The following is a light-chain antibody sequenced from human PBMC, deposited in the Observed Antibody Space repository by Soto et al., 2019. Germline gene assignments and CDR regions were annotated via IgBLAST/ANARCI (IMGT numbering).Light chain of an antibody. CDR2: CAS. CDR3: QQYGSAPPT. J-gene: IGKJ1*01. Sequence: EIVLTQSPGTLSLSPGERATISCRASHSVSRYLAWYQQRPGKGPRLLIYCASSRATGIPDMFSGSGSGTDFTLTINRLDPEDFALYYCQQYGSAPPTFGQGTKVDIK. CDR1: HSVSRY. V-gene: IGKV3-20*01.